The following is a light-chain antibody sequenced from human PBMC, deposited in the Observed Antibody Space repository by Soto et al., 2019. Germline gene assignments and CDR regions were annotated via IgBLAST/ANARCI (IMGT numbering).Light chain of an antibody. V-gene: IGKV3-15*01. CDR2: GAS. Sequence: EIVMTQSPATLSVSPGERATLSCRASQSVSINLAWYQQKPGQAPRLLIYGASTRATGIPARFSGSGSGTEFTLTISSLQCEDFAVYYCQHYNNWPPWTFGEGTKVEIK. J-gene: IGKJ1*01. CDR1: QSVSIN. CDR3: QHYNNWPPWT.